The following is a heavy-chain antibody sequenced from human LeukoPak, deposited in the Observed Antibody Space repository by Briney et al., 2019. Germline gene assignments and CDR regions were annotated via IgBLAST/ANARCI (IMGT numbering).Heavy chain of an antibody. CDR2: TYYRSKWYN. V-gene: IGHV6-1*01. CDR3: ARDLEGGFDY. CDR1: GDSVSSGTAA. Sequence: SQTLSPTCAISGDSVSSGTAAWNWIRQSPSRGLEWLGRTYYRSKWYNNYALSVKSRITINPDTSKNQFSLQLNSVTPEDTSVYYCARDLEGGFDYWGQGTLVTVSS. J-gene: IGHJ4*02. D-gene: IGHD1-1*01.